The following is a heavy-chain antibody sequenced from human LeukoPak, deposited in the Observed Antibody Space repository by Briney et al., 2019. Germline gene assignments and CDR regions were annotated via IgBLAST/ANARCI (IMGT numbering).Heavy chain of an antibody. J-gene: IGHJ4*02. V-gene: IGHV3-23*01. CDR1: GFTFSSFG. D-gene: IGHD1-26*01. Sequence: GGSLRLSCAASGFTFSSFGMTWVRQAPGKGLEWVSLISASSDTTYHAESVKGRFTISRDNSKNTLYLQMNSLRAEDTAVYYCAREVGAYDYWGQGTLVTVSS. CDR3: AREVGAYDY. CDR2: ISASSDTT.